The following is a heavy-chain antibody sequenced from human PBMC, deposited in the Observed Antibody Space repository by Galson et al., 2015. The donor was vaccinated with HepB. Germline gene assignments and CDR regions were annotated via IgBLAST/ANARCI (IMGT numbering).Heavy chain of an antibody. CDR2: IIPIFGTA. CDR1: GGTFSSYA. CDR3: ARDPGYSSSHGEDFNY. J-gene: IGHJ4*02. D-gene: IGHD6-13*01. Sequence: SVKVSCKASGGTFSSYAISWVRQAPGQGLEWMGGIIPIFGTANYAQKFQGRVTITADESTSTAYMELSSLRSEDTAVYYCARDPGYSSSHGEDFNYWGQGTLVTVSS. V-gene: IGHV1-69*13.